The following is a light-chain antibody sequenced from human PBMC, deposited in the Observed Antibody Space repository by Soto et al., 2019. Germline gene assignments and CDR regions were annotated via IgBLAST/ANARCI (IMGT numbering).Light chain of an antibody. Sequence: QSALTQPASVSGYPGQSITISCTGASSDVGAYNYVAWCQQHPGKGPKLLIYDVSNRPSGFSSRFSGSKSGNTASLTISGRRAEDEADYFCSSYTTSSTYVFGTGTKLTVL. CDR2: DVS. V-gene: IGLV2-14*01. CDR1: SSDVGAYNY. CDR3: SSYTTSSTYV. J-gene: IGLJ1*01.